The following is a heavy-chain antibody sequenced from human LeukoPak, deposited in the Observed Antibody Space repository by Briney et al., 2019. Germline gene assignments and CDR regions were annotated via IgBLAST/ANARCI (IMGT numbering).Heavy chain of an antibody. D-gene: IGHD6-13*01. J-gene: IGHJ4*02. CDR2: ISWNSGSI. CDR3: AKDAPGYSSSWYSFDY. Sequence: QPGRSLRLSCAASGFTFDDYAMPWVRQAPGKGLEWVSGISWNSGSIGYADSVKGRFTISRDNAKNSLYLQMNSLRAEDTALYYCAKDAPGYSSSWYSFDYWGQGTLVTVSS. V-gene: IGHV3-9*01. CDR1: GFTFDDYA.